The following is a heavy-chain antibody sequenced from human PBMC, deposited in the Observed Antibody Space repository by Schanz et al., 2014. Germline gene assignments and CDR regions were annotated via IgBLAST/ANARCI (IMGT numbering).Heavy chain of an antibody. CDR3: ARVVSSSWTDY. CDR2: ISYDGGHK. V-gene: IGHV3-30*04. J-gene: IGHJ4*02. Sequence: QVQLVESGGGVVQPGRSLRLSCAASGFTFSSYAMHWVRQAPGRGLQWVALISYDGGHKYYADSVKGRFTISRDNSKNTLYLQMSSLRTEDTAVYYCARVVSSSWTDYWGQGTLVTVSS. D-gene: IGHD6-13*01. CDR1: GFTFSSYA.